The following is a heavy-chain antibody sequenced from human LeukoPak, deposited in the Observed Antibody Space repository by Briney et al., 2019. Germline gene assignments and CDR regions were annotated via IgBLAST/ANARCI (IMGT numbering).Heavy chain of an antibody. CDR2: ISSSGRRI. J-gene: IGHJ4*02. V-gene: IGHV3-48*03. CDR3: ARGPSVYFDY. CDR1: GFTFSDYE. D-gene: IGHD3-10*01. Sequence: GGSLRLSCAASGFTFSDYEMNWVRQAPGKGLEWASYISSSGRRIYYADSVKGRFTISRDNAKNSLYLQMNSLRAEDTAVYYCARGPSVYFDYWGQGTLVTVSS.